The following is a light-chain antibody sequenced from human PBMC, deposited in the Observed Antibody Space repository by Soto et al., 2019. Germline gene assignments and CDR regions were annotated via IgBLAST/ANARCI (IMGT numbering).Light chain of an antibody. Sequence: EMVMTQSPATLSVSPGERATLSCRASQSVSRDLAWYQQKPDQAPRLLIYDAFNRATGIPARFSGSGSGTDFTLTISSLEPEDFVVYYCQQRSNWPITFGQGTHWRL. V-gene: IGKV3-11*01. J-gene: IGKJ5*01. CDR2: DAF. CDR3: QQRSNWPIT. CDR1: QSVSRD.